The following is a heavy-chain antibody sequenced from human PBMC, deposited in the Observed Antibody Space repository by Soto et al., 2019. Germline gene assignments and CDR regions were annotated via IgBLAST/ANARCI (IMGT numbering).Heavy chain of an antibody. J-gene: IGHJ1*01. D-gene: IGHD5-18*01. V-gene: IGHV4-61*01. CDR2: IYHSGST. CDR3: ARGGYYEYFQH. CDR1: GGSVSSGSYY. Sequence: QGQLQESGPGLVKPSETLSLTCTVSGGSVSSGSYYWSWIRQPPGKGLEWIAYIYHSGSTNYNHSLNSRVNISVDTSKNQVSLKLSSVTAADTAVYYCARGGYYEYFQHWGQGTLVTVSS.